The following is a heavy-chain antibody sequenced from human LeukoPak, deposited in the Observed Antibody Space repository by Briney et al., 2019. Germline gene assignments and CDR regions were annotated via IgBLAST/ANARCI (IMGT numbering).Heavy chain of an antibody. D-gene: IGHD2-2*01. CDR2: IHYSGNT. CDR1: GGSISSRSYY. J-gene: IGHJ4*02. V-gene: IGHV4-39*01. Sequence: SETLSLTCTVSGGSISSRSYYWGWIRQPPGQGLEGIGIIHYSGNTYYNPSLKSRVTMSVDTSKNQFSLRVSSLTAADTPVYYCASTAGVEVARPRQYFHYWGQGTLVTVSS. CDR3: ASTAGVEVARPRQYFHY.